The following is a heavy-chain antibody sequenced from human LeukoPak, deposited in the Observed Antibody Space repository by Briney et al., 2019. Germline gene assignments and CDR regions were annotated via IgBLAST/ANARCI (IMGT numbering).Heavy chain of an antibody. CDR3: ARGGGLDV. D-gene: IGHD3-16*01. CDR2: ISNDGSKI. CDR1: GFTFSGYA. V-gene: IGHV3-30-3*01. Sequence: PGGSLRLSCAASGFTFSGYAMHWVRQAPGEGLEWVSVISNDGSKIFYADSVKGRFTISRDNAKNSLYLQMSNLRAEDTAVYFCARGGGLDVWGQGATVTVSS. J-gene: IGHJ6*02.